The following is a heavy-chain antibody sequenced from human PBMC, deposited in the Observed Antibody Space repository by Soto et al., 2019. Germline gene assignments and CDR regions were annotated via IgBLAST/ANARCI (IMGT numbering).Heavy chain of an antibody. D-gene: IGHD2-15*01. J-gene: IGHJ4*02. V-gene: IGHV4-31*03. Sequence: PSETLSLTCTVSGGSISSGGYNWSWIRQHPGKGLEWIGYIYYSGRTYYNPTLKSRVTISVDTSKNQFSLKLSSVTAADTAVYYCASNSAGYCSGGSCYSGPNWGQGTLVTVSS. CDR1: GGSISSGGYN. CDR3: ASNSAGYCSGGSCYSGPN. CDR2: IYYSGRT.